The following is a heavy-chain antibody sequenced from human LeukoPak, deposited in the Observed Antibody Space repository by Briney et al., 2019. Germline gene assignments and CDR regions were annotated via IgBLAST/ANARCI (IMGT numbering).Heavy chain of an antibody. CDR2: INPSSGDP. CDR3: ARDKGSSHFDY. V-gene: IGHV1-2*02. D-gene: IGHD2-15*01. CDR1: GYSFTGYY. Sequence: ASVKVSCKASGYSFTGYYIHWVRQAPGQGLEWMGFINPSSGDPHYAQKFQDRVTLTRDRSISTAYMELSRLRYDDTAVYFCARDKGSSHFDYWGQGTLVTVSS. J-gene: IGHJ4*02.